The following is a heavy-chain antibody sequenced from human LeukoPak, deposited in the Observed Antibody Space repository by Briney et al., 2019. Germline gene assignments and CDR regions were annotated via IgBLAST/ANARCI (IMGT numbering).Heavy chain of an antibody. V-gene: IGHV1-2*02. CDR1: GYTFTNYD. CDR2: INPNSGGT. CDR3: ARDPSYDFWSGYYTGYFDY. J-gene: IGHJ4*02. D-gene: IGHD3-3*01. Sequence: ASVKVSCKASGYTFTNYDINWVRQATGQGLEWMGWINPNSGGTNYAQKFQGRVTMTRDTSISTAYMELSRLRSDDTAVYYCARDPSYDFWSGYYTGYFDYWGQGTLVTVSS.